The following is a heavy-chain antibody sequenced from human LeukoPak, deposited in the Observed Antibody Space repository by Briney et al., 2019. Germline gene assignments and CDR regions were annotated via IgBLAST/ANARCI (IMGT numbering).Heavy chain of an antibody. CDR1: GGTFSSYA. V-gene: IGHV1-69*04. CDR3: ARTPALGELELVSFD. Sequence: GASVKVSCKASGGTFSSYAISWVRQAPGQGLEWMGRIIPILGIANYAQKFQGRVTITADKSTSTAYMELSSLRSEDTAVYYCARTPALGELELVSFDWGQGTLVTVSS. D-gene: IGHD1-7*01. CDR2: IIPILGIA. J-gene: IGHJ4*02.